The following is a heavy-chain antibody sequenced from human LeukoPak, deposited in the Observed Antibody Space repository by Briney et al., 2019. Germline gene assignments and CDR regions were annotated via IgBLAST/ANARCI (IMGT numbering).Heavy chain of an antibody. V-gene: IGHV4-59*08. CDR3: ARREIQLWSGNWFDP. J-gene: IGHJ5*02. D-gene: IGHD5-18*01. CDR2: IYYSGST. CDR1: GGSISSYY. Sequence: SETLSLTCTVSGGSISSYYWSWIRQPPGKGLEWIGYIYYSGSTNYNPSLKSRVTISVDTSKNQFSPKLSSVTAADTAVYYCARREIQLWSGNWFDPWGQGTLVTVSS.